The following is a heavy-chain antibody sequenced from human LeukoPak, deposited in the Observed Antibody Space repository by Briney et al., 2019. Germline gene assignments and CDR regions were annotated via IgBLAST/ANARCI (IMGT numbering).Heavy chain of an antibody. Sequence: SVKVSCKASGGTFGRYTITWVRQAPGQGLEWMGRIIPLVDMAKYAQRFQGRVTITADRSTSTAYMELTSLRSEDTAVYYCARYSTVVNSGNLYGMDVWGQGTTVTVSS. V-gene: IGHV1-69*02. CDR1: GGTFGRYT. D-gene: IGHD4-23*01. J-gene: IGHJ6*02. CDR2: IIPLVDMA. CDR3: ARYSTVVNSGNLYGMDV.